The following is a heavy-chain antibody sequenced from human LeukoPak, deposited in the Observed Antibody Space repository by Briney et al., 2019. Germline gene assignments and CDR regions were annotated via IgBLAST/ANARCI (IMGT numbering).Heavy chain of an antibody. J-gene: IGHJ3*02. CDR1: GFTFSNYA. V-gene: IGHV3-23*01. Sequence: PGGSLRLSCAASGFTFSNYAMSWVRQAPGKGLEWVSGISGSGGSTYSADSVKGRFTISRDNSKNTLYLQINSLRAEDTAVYYCATSTLTYSGSYDAFDIWGRGTMVTVSS. CDR3: ATSTLTYSGSYDAFDI. CDR2: ISGSGGST. D-gene: IGHD1-26*01.